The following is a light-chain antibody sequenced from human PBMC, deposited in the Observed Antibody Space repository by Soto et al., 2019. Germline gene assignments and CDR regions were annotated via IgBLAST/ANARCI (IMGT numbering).Light chain of an antibody. Sequence: DIQMTQSPSTLSASVGDRVTITCRASQSINSWLAWYQQKPGKAPKLLIYKASILESGVSSRFSGSGSGTEFTLTISSLQPDYFATYYCQQYEGYWPFGQGTKVEIK. CDR3: QQYEGYWP. CDR1: QSINSW. CDR2: KAS. J-gene: IGKJ1*01. V-gene: IGKV1-5*03.